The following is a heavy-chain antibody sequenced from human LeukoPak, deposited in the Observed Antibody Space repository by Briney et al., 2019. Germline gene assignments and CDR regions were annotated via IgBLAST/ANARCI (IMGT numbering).Heavy chain of an antibody. CDR2: IWYDGSNK. CDR1: GFIFSSYG. V-gene: IGHV3-33*06. D-gene: IGHD3-10*01. CDR3: AKDRPAYYYGSGAYYIADYFDF. Sequence: GGSLRLSCAASGFIFSSYGMHWVRQAPGKGLEWVAVIWYDGSNKYYADSVKGRFTISRDNSKNTLYLQMNSLRADDTALYYCAKDRPAYYYGSGAYYIADYFDFWGQGTLVTVSS. J-gene: IGHJ4*02.